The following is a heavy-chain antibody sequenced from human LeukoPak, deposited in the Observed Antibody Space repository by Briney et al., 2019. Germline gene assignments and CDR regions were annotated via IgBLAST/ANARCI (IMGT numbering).Heavy chain of an antibody. D-gene: IGHD3-10*01. CDR2: ISSSSSCI. J-gene: IGHJ4*02. Sequence: GGSLRLSCAASGFTFSSYSMNWVREAPGKGPEWVSSISSSSSCIYYADSLKGRFTISRDNAKNSLYLQMTSLRAEDTAVYYCARDTDVGSGSYSRGWGQGTLVTVSS. V-gene: IGHV3-21*01. CDR3: ARDTDVGSGSYSRG. CDR1: GFTFSSYS.